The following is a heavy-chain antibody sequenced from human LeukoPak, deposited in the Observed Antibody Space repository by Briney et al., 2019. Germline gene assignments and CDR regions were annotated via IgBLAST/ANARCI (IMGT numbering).Heavy chain of an antibody. CDR3: ARGIDYDFWSGYWPWFDP. D-gene: IGHD3-3*01. CDR1: GFTFSDYY. Sequence: PGGSLRLSCAASGFTFSDYYMSWIRQAPGKGLEWASYISSSGSTIYYADSVKGRFTISRDNAKNSLYLQMNSLRAEDTAVYYCARGIDYDFWSGYWPWFDPWGQGTLVTVSS. J-gene: IGHJ5*02. V-gene: IGHV3-11*01. CDR2: ISSSGSTI.